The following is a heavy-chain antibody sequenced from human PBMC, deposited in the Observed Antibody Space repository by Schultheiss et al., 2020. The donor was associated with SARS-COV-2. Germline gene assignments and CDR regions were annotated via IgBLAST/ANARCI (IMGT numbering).Heavy chain of an antibody. CDR1: GFTFSSYA. Sequence: GGSLRLSCAASGFTFSSYAMTWVRQAPGKGLEWVLRINSDGSSTAYADSVKGRFTISRDNAKNSLYLQMNSLRAEDTAVYYCARFGYFGFDIWGQGTMVTGSS. D-gene: IGHD5-12*01. CDR2: INSDGSST. J-gene: IGHJ3*02. CDR3: ARFGYFGFDI. V-gene: IGHV3-21*01.